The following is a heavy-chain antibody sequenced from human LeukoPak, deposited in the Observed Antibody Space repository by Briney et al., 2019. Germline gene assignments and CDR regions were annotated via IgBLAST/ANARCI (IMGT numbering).Heavy chain of an antibody. V-gene: IGHV3-48*03. CDR2: ISRSGNSI. CDR3: ARPYTAYAFDY. J-gene: IGHJ4*02. Sequence: PGGSLRLSCAASGFTFSSYEMNWVRQAPGKGLEWLSYISRSGNSIFYADSVKGRFTISRDNAKNSLYLQMSSLRAEDTAVYYCARPYTAYAFDYWGQGTLVTVSS. CDR1: GFTFSSYE. D-gene: IGHD5-12*01.